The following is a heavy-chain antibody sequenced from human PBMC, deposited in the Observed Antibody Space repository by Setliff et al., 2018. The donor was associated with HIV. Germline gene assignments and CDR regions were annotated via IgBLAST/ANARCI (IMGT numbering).Heavy chain of an antibody. V-gene: IGHV1-2*02. D-gene: IGHD6-6*01. J-gene: IGHJ5*02. CDR2: ISPDNGNT. CDR1: GYTFTDYF. CDR3: ARDWSMTSRESNWFDP. Sequence: GASVKVSCKSSGYTFTDYFIHWVRQAPGQGLEWMGWISPDNGNTRISQRFRGRVTMTRDASINTAYMELSSLTSDDTAVYYCARDWSMTSRESNWFDPWGQGTLVTVSS.